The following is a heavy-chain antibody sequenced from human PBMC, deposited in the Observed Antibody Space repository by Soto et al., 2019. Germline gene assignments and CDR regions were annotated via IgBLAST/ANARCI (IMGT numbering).Heavy chain of an antibody. V-gene: IGHV3-33*01. CDR3: ATTGPY. CDR2: IWFDGSNK. J-gene: IGHJ4*02. Sequence: GGSLRLSCAASGFTFSSYGMHWVLQAPGKGLEWVAVIWFDGSNKFYADSVKGRFTISRDNSKNTVSLQMNSLRDEDSAAYYCATTGPYWGQGTLVTVSS. CDR1: GFTFSSYG.